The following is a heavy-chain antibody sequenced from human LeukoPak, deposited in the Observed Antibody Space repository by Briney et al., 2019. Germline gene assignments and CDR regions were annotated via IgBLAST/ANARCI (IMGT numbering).Heavy chain of an antibody. CDR1: GGSISSYY. CDR2: IYYSGST. V-gene: IGHV4-59*08. CDR3: ARTGYSNYFDY. D-gene: IGHD4-11*01. Sequence: KSSETLSLTCTVSGGSISSYYWSWIRQPPGKGLEWIGYIYYSGSTNYNPSLKSRVTISVDTSKNQSSLKLSSVTAADTAVYYCARTGYSNYFDYWGQGTLVTVSS. J-gene: IGHJ4*02.